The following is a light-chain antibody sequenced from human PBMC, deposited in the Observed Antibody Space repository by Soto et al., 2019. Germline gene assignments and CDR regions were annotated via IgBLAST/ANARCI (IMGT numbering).Light chain of an antibody. J-gene: IGLJ2*01. CDR3: RSYISSSTPVL. V-gene: IGLV2-14*03. Sequence: QSALTQPASVSGSPGQSITISCNGTSSDIGGYNSVSWYQQHPGKAPKLMIYDVSNRPSGVSNRFSGSKSGNTASLTISGLQAEDEADYYCRSYISSSTPVLFGGGTKLTVL. CDR1: SSDIGGYNS. CDR2: DVS.